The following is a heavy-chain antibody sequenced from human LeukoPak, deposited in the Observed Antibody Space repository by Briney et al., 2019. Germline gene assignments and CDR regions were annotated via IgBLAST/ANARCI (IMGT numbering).Heavy chain of an antibody. V-gene: IGHV4-59*01. CDR1: GGSISGSY. D-gene: IGHD4-17*01. Sequence: SETLSLTCTVSGGSISGSYWSWIRQPPGKGLEWIAYMYDSGSTNYNPSLKSRVTISIDTSKNQFSLKLSSLTAADTAIYYCARGIESYGDYGYWGQGILVTVSS. J-gene: IGHJ4*02. CDR3: ARGIESYGDYGY. CDR2: MYDSGST.